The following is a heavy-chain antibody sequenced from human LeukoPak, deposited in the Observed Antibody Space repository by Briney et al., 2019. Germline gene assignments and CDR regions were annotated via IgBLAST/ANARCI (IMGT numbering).Heavy chain of an antibody. Sequence: SVKVSCKASGGTFSIYAISWVRPAPGQGLEWMGGIIPIFGTANYAQKLQGRVTITADESTSTAYMELSSLRSEDTAVYYCARDRGDSSGYYLDAFDIWGQGTMVTVSS. CDR3: ARDRGDSSGYYLDAFDI. D-gene: IGHD3-22*01. CDR1: GGTFSIYA. J-gene: IGHJ3*02. CDR2: IIPIFGTA. V-gene: IGHV1-69*13.